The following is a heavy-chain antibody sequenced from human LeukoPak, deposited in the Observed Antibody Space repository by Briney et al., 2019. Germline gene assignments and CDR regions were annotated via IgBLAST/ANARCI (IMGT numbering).Heavy chain of an antibody. J-gene: IGHJ4*02. CDR2: IYYSGGT. V-gene: IGHV4-59*08. Sequence: SENLSLTCTVSGGSISGYYWSWIRQPPGKGLEWIGYIYYSGGTNYNPSLKSRVTISVDTSKNQFSLKLSSVTAADTAVYYCARLRNKYDTSGYYPFDYWGQGTLVTVSS. CDR3: ARLRNKYDTSGYYPFDY. CDR1: GGSISGYY. D-gene: IGHD3-22*01.